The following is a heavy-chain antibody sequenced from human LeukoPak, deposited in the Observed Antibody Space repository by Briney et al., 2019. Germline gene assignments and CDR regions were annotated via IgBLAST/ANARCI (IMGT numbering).Heavy chain of an antibody. D-gene: IGHD1-26*01. Sequence: ASVKVSCKASGYTFTSYDNNWVRQATGQGLEWMGWMNPSCGKTGYEQKFQGRVTMNRNTSISTAYLELSSLRSEDTAVYYCARVYSGSYFSPSLLDYWGQGTLVTVSS. J-gene: IGHJ4*02. V-gene: IGHV1-8*01. CDR3: ARVYSGSYFSPSLLDY. CDR2: MNPSCGKT. CDR1: GYTFTSYD.